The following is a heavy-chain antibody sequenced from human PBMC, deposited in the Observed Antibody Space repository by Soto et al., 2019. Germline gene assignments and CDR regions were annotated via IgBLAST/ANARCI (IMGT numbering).Heavy chain of an antibody. D-gene: IGHD2-2*02. V-gene: IGHV3-30-3*01. J-gene: IGHJ6*02. CDR3: ARADYCSSTSCYRYYYYGMDV. CDR2: ISYDGSNK. CDR1: GFTFSSYA. Sequence: VGSLRLSCAASGFTFSSYAMHWVRQAPGKGLEWVAVISYDGSNKYYADSVRGRFTISRDNSKNTLYLQMNSLRAEDTAVYYCARADYCSSTSCYRYYYYGMDVWGQGTTVTVSS.